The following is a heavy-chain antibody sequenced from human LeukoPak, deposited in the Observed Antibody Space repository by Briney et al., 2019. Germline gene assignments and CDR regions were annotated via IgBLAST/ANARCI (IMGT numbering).Heavy chain of an antibody. Sequence: ASVKVSCKASGYTFTSYDINWVRQATGQALEWMGWMNPNSGNTGYAQKFQGRVTITRNTSISTAYMELGSLRSEDTAVYYCATDGGGFLEWLVCWGQGTLVTVSS. CDR1: GYTFTSYD. CDR3: ATDGGGFLEWLVC. CDR2: MNPNSGNT. D-gene: IGHD3-3*01. V-gene: IGHV1-8*03. J-gene: IGHJ1*01.